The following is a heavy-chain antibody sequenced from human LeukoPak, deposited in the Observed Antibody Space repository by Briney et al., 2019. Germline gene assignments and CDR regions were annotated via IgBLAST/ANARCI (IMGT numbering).Heavy chain of an antibody. CDR3: AREPRLLRNWFDP. D-gene: IGHD2-15*01. CDR1: AGSISSGNYY. V-gene: IGHV4-61*02. Sequence: SETLSLTCTVSAGSISSGNYYWSWIRQPAGKGLEWIGRIYTSGSTNYNPSLKSPVTISVDTSKNRSSLKLSSVTAADTAVYYCAREPRLLRNWFDPWGQGTLVTVSS. J-gene: IGHJ5*02. CDR2: IYTSGST.